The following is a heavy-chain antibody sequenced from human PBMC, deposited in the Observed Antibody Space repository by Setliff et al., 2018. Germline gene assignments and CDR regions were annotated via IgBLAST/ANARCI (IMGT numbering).Heavy chain of an antibody. CDR1: GFTFSSYS. CDR3: AGDLDGVTRLFDY. J-gene: IGHJ4*02. D-gene: IGHD3-3*01. CDR2: ISSSSSYI. Sequence: LRLSCAASGFTFSSYSMNWVRQAPGKGLEWVSSISSSSSYIYYADSMKGRFTISRDNTKNSLYLQMNSLRAEDTAVYYCAGDLDGVTRLFDYWGQGTLVTV. V-gene: IGHV3-21*01.